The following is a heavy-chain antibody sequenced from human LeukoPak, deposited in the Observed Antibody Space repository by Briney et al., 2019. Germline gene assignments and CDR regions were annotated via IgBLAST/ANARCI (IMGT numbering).Heavy chain of an antibody. J-gene: IGHJ4*02. D-gene: IGHD3-10*01. CDR3: ARAKPKNTVRGLIMRRESRYYFHC. CDR2: FYSGGST. CDR1: GFTVSSNY. V-gene: IGHV3-53*01. Sequence: PGGSLRLSCAASGFTVSSNYMSWVRQAPGKGLEWVSVFYSGGSTYYADSVKGRFTIPRHNSKNRLYTQMHSQSAEDTAVYYCARAKPKNTVRGLIMRRESRYYFHCWRQGSLVTVSS.